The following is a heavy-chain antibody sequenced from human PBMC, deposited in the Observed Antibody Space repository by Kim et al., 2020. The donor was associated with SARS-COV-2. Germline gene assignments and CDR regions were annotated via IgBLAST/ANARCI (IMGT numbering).Heavy chain of an antibody. D-gene: IGHD6-13*01. CDR1: GYSFTSYW. CDR3: ARLILPYSSSWYGSDYYYGMDV. Sequence: GESLKISCKGSGYSFTSYWISWVRQMPGKGLEWMGRIDPSDAYTNYSPSFQGHVTISADKSISTAYLQWSSLKASDTAMYYCARLILPYSSSWYGSDYYYGMDVWGQGTTVTVSS. J-gene: IGHJ6*02. V-gene: IGHV5-10-1*01. CDR2: IDPSDAYT.